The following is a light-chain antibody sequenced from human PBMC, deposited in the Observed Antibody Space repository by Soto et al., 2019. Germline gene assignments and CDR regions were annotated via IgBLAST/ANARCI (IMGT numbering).Light chain of an antibody. CDR1: SSDVGGYNF. J-gene: IGLJ1*01. Sequence: QSALTHPRAVSGSPGQSVTISCTGTSSDVGGYNFVSWYLQHPGKATKRMIYDVTKRPSGVPDRFSGSKSGNTASLTISGLPAEYEAEYYFCSYAGSYTWVFGTGTKVTVL. CDR2: DVT. CDR3: CSYAGSYTWV. V-gene: IGLV2-11*01.